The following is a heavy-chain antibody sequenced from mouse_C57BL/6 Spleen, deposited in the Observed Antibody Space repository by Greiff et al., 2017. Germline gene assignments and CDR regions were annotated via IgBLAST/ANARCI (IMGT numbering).Heavy chain of an antibody. Sequence: QVQLQQSGAELARPGASVKLSCKASGYTFTSYGISWVKQRTGQGLEWIGEIYPRSGNTYYNEKFKGKATLTADKSSSTAYMELRRLTSEDSAVYFCARSTDYYGTLDYWGQGTTLTVSS. D-gene: IGHD1-1*01. CDR2: IYPRSGNT. CDR1: GYTFTSYG. J-gene: IGHJ2*01. V-gene: IGHV1-81*01. CDR3: ARSTDYYGTLDY.